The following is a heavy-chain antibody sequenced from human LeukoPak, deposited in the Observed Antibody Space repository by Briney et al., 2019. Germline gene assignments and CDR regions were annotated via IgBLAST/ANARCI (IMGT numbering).Heavy chain of an antibody. D-gene: IGHD2-15*01. V-gene: IGHV1-69*04. CDR2: IIPIFGIA. CDR1: GGTFSSYA. Sequence: SVKVSCKASGGTFSSYAISWVRQAPGQGLEWMGRIIPIFGIANYAQKFQGRVTITADKSTSTAYMELSSLRSEDTAVYYCARDSQAPPGFRYCSGGSCYGFYGMDVWGQGTMVTVSS. J-gene: IGHJ6*02. CDR3: ARDSQAPPGFRYCSGGSCYGFYGMDV.